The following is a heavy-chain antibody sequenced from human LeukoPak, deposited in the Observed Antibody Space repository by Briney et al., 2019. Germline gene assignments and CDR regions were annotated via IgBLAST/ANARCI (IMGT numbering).Heavy chain of an antibody. D-gene: IGHD3-10*01. CDR2: ICYSGST. CDR1: GDSISGYY. CDR3: ARGSPVGGY. V-gene: IGHV4-59*01. Sequence: ASETLSLTCTVSGDSISGYYWSWIRQTPGKGLEWIGYICYSGSTNYNPSLRSRVTISVDTSKNQFSLNLRSVTAADTAVYYCARGSPVGGYWGQGTLV. J-gene: IGHJ4*02.